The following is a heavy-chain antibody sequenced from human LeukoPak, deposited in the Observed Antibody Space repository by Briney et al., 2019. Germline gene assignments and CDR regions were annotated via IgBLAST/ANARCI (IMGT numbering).Heavy chain of an antibody. Sequence: PGGSLRLSCATSGFTFTTFWMHWVRQVPGKGLVWVSRINHDGSSTNYADSVKGRFTISRDNAKNTVYLQMKSLRAEDTVVYYCVRDWGYDSSGYWQKYFDAWGQGTLVTVSS. V-gene: IGHV3-74*01. D-gene: IGHD3-22*01. CDR3: VRDWGYDSSGYWQKYFDA. CDR1: GFTFTTFW. J-gene: IGHJ4*02. CDR2: INHDGSST.